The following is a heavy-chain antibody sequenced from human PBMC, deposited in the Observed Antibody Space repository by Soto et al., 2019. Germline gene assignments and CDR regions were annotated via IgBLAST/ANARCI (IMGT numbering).Heavy chain of an antibody. D-gene: IGHD2-21*01. CDR3: ARGATSYFYHYYYGMDV. CDR1: GFTFSDYY. CDR2: ISSSSGSGI. Sequence: QLVESGGGLVKPGGSLRLSCAASGFTFSDYYMNWIRQAPGKGLEWVSFISSSSGSGIYYADSVKGRFTISRDNAKNSLYLQMNSLRAEDTAVYYCARGATSYFYHYYYGMDVWGQGTTVTVSS. V-gene: IGHV3-11*01. J-gene: IGHJ6*02.